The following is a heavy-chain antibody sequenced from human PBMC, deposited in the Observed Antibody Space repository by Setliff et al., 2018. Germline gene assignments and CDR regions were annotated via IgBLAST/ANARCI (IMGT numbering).Heavy chain of an antibody. CDR1: GGSISSGSYY. CDR2: IYTSGST. J-gene: IGHJ5*02. D-gene: IGHD3-3*01. CDR3: ARDKLRFLENWFDP. V-gene: IGHV4-61*02. Sequence: NPSETLSLTCTVSGGSISSGSYYWSWIRQPAGKGLEWIGRIYTSGSTNYNPSLKSRVTISVDTSKNQFSLKLSSVTAADTAVYYCARDKLRFLENWFDPWGQGTLVTVSS.